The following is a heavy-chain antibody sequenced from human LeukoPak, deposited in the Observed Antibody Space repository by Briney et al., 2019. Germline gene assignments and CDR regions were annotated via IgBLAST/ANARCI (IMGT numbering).Heavy chain of an antibody. J-gene: IGHJ3*02. CDR3: ARDPPTYYYGSGRGAFDI. D-gene: IGHD3-10*01. Sequence: GGSLRLSCAASGFTFSSYGMNWVRQAPGKGLEWVSSISSSSSYIYYADSVKGRFTISRDNAKNSLYLQMNSLRAEDTAVYYCARDPPTYYYGSGRGAFDIWGQGTMVTVSS. CDR1: GFTFSSYG. CDR2: ISSSSSYI. V-gene: IGHV3-21*01.